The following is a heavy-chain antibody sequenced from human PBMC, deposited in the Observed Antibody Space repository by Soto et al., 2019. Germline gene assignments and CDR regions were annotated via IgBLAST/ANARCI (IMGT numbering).Heavy chain of an antibody. D-gene: IGHD3-22*01. Sequence: PSETLSLTCTVSGGSISSYYWSWIRQPPGKGLEWIGYIYYSGSTNYNPSLKSRVTISVDTSKNQFSLKLSSVTAADTAVYYCARVIGPYYYDSSGYYDYWGQGTLVTVSS. V-gene: IGHV4-59*01. CDR2: IYYSGST. CDR3: ARVIGPYYYDSSGYYDY. J-gene: IGHJ4*02. CDR1: GGSISSYY.